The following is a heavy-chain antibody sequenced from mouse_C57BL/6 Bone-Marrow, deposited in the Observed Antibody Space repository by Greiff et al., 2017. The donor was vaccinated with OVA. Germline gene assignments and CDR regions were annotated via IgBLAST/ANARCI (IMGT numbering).Heavy chain of an antibody. CDR2: INPSSGYT. CDR3: AIYDGYYSYYAMDY. CDR1: GYTFTSYT. V-gene: IGHV1-4*01. J-gene: IGHJ4*01. D-gene: IGHD2-3*01. Sequence: QVQLQQSGAELARPGASVKMSCKASGYTFTSYTMHWVKQRPGQGLEWIGYINPSSGYTKYNQKFKDKATLTADKSSSTAYMQLSSLTSEDSAVYYCAIYDGYYSYYAMDYWGQGTSVTVSS.